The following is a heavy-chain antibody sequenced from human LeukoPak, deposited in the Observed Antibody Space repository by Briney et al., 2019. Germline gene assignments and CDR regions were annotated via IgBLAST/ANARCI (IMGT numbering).Heavy chain of an antibody. D-gene: IGHD2-15*01. CDR1: GFTFSNYV. CDR3: ARGETVVEVAATPFDY. J-gene: IGHJ4*02. Sequence: PGGSLRLSCAASGFTFSNYVMNWVRQAPGKGLEWVALISYDTRVKYYADSVKGRFTISRDNSKKTLYLQMNSLRAEDTAVYYCARGETVVEVAATPFDYWGLGTLVTVSS. CDR2: ISYDTRVK. V-gene: IGHV3-30*03.